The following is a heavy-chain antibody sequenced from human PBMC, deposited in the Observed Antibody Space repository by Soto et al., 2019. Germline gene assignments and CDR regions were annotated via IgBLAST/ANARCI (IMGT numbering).Heavy chain of an antibody. CDR2: IYYSGST. Sequence: SETLSLTCTVSGGSISSYYWSWIRQPPGKGLEWIGYIYYSGSTNYNPSLKSRVTISVDTSKNQFSLKLSSVTAADTAVYYCARSPGFTVVTGEYYFDYWGQGTLVTVSS. CDR3: ARSPGFTVVTGEYYFDY. CDR1: GGSISSYY. J-gene: IGHJ4*02. D-gene: IGHD7-27*01. V-gene: IGHV4-59*12.